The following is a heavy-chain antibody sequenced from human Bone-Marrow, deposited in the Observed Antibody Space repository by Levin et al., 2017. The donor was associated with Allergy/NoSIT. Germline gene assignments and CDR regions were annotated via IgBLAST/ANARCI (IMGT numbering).Heavy chain of an antibody. Sequence: SLKISCTTAGFTFDDYALHWVRQAPGKGLEWLAGITWNSRRIDYAESVRGRFTISRDNAKKSLYLQMDSLRSEDTALYFCAKAKWELSSLDGFDVWGQGTMVTVSS. CDR3: AKAKWELSSLDGFDV. D-gene: IGHD4-23*01. CDR1: GFTFDDYA. CDR2: ITWNSRRI. V-gene: IGHV3-9*01. J-gene: IGHJ3*01.